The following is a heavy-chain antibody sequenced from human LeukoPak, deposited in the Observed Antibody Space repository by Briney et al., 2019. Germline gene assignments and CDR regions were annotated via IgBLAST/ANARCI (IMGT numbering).Heavy chain of an antibody. CDR3: AKDRASPLEGWFDP. D-gene: IGHD2-2*01. CDR2: ISGIGDRT. V-gene: IGHV3-23*01. CDR1: GFTFSSYA. J-gene: IGHJ5*02. Sequence: GGSLRLSCAASGFTFSSYAMSWVRQAPGKGLEWVSGISGIGDRTYYTDPVKGRFTISRDNSKNTLYLQMNRLRAGNKAVDYCAKDRASPLEGWFDPWGQGTLVTVSS.